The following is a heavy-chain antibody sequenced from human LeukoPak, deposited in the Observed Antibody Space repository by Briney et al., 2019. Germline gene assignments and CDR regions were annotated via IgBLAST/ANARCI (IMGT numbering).Heavy chain of an antibody. Sequence: GGSLRLSCEASGFTFSSHWMSWVRQAPGKGLEWISYISGSSSAIYYADSVKGRLTISRDNAKNSLSLQMNSLRAEDTAVYYCATYSGYDRIFDHWGQGALVIVSS. CDR2: ISGSSSAI. D-gene: IGHD5-12*01. J-gene: IGHJ4*02. V-gene: IGHV3-48*01. CDR3: ATYSGYDRIFDH. CDR1: GFTFSSHW.